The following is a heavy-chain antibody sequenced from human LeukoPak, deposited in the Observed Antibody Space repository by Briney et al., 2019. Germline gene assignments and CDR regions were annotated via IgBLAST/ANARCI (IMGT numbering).Heavy chain of an antibody. CDR1: GGSISSYY. CDR3: ARGRSSMVRGYYYYYMDV. V-gene: IGHV4-4*07. D-gene: IGHD3-10*01. CDR2: IDTSGNT. Sequence: SETLSLTCTVSGGSISSYYWSWIRQPAGKGLEWIGRIDTSGNTNYKPSLKSRVTMSVDTSKNQFSLKLSSVTAADTAVYYCARGRSSMVRGYYYYYMDVWGKGTTVTISS. J-gene: IGHJ6*03.